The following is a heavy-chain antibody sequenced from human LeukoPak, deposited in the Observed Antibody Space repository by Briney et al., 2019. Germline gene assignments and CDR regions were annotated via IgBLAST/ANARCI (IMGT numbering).Heavy chain of an antibody. CDR3: ARVASHGRYYYYYYMDV. D-gene: IGHD3-10*01. CDR2: IYYSGST. J-gene: IGHJ6*03. Sequence: PSETLSLTCTVSGGSISSYYWSWIRQPPGKGLEWIGYIYYSGSTNYNPSLKSRVTIPVDTSKNQFSLKLSSVTAADTAVYYCARVASHGRYYYYYYMDVWGKGTTVTVSS. V-gene: IGHV4-59*01. CDR1: GGSISSYY.